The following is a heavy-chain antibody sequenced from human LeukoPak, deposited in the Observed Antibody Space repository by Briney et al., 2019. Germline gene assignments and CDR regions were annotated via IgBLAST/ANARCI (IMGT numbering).Heavy chain of an antibody. CDR1: GYTFSGYY. J-gene: IGHJ6*03. D-gene: IGHD3-10*01. Sequence: ASVKVSCKASGYTFSGYYMHWVRQAPGQGLEWMGWINTNTGNPTYAQGFTGRFVFSLDTSVSTAYLQVSNLRAEDTAVYYCAKVAPMIRGPYYFYYMEVWGKGTTVTVSS. CDR2: INTNTGNP. V-gene: IGHV7-4-1*02. CDR3: AKVAPMIRGPYYFYYMEV.